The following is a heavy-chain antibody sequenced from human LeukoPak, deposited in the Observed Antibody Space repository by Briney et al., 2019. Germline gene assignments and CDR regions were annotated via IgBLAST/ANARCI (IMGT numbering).Heavy chain of an antibody. J-gene: IGHJ4*02. CDR1: GGSISSGDYY. Sequence: SETLSLTCTVSGGSISSGDYYWSWIRQPPGKGLEWIGYIYYSGSTYYNPSLKSRVTISVDTSKNQFSLKLSSVTAADTAVYYCARVTTVTTVVTYWGQGTPVTVSS. D-gene: IGHD4-17*01. V-gene: IGHV4-30-4*01. CDR3: ARVTTVTTVVTY. CDR2: IYYSGST.